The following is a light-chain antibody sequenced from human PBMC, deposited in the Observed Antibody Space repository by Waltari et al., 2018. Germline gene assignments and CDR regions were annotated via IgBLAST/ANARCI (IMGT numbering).Light chain of an antibody. Sequence: QSVLTQPPSASGTPGQRVTMFCSGGSSNIGTNYAYWYKNLPGAAPKVLIFRNDQRPSGVPDRFSGSKSGTSASLTISGLRSDDEADYYCAAWDDSLSSWLFGGGTKLTVL. CDR3: AAWDDSLSSWL. J-gene: IGLJ3*02. V-gene: IGLV1-47*01. CDR1: SSNIGTNY. CDR2: RND.